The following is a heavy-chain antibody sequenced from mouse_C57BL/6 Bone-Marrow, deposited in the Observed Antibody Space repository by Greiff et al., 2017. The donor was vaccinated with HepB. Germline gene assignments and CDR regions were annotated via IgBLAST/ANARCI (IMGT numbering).Heavy chain of an antibody. D-gene: IGHD3-3*01. V-gene: IGHV1-26*01. Sequence: EVQLQQSGPELVKPGASVKISCKASGYTFTDYYMNWVKQSHGKSLEWIGDINPNNGGTSYNQKFKGKATLTVDKSSSTAYMELRSLTSEDSAVYYCAEGISIGHFDVWGTGTTVTVSS. CDR2: INPNNGGT. J-gene: IGHJ1*03. CDR3: AEGISIGHFDV. CDR1: GYTFTDYY.